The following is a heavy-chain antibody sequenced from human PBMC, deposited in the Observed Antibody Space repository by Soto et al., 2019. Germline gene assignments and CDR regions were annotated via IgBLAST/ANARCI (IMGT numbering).Heavy chain of an antibody. CDR3: AKNVWGITIFGGMDV. D-gene: IGHD3-9*01. V-gene: IGHV3-21*04. CDR2: ISSSSSHK. CDR1: GFTFSSYN. J-gene: IGHJ6*02. Sequence: PGGSLRLSCAASGFTFSSYNMNWVRQAPGKGLEWVSSISSSSSHKYYADSVKGRFTISRDNSKNTLYLQMNSLRAEDTAVYYCAKNVWGITIFGGMDVWGQGTTVTVSS.